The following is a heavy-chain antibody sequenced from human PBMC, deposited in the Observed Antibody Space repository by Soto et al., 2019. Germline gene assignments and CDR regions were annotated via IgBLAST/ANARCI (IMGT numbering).Heavy chain of an antibody. Sequence: ASVKVSCKASGYTFTSYYMHWVRQAPGQGLEWMGIINPSGGSTSYAQKFQGRVTMTRDTSTSTVYMELSSLRSEDTAVYYCARDRRAHYYDSSGYSYWGQGTLVTVSS. D-gene: IGHD3-22*01. V-gene: IGHV1-46*01. CDR1: GYTFTSYY. CDR3: ARDRRAHYYDSSGYSY. CDR2: INPSGGST. J-gene: IGHJ4*02.